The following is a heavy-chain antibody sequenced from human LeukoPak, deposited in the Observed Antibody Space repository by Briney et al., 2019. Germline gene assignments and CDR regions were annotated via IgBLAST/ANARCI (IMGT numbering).Heavy chain of an antibody. Sequence: SETLSLTCTVSGGSVSSGSYYWSWIRQPPGTGLEWIGYIYYSGSTNYNPSLKSRVTISVDTSKNQFSLKLSSATAADTAVYYCASKPWFDPWGQGTLVTVSS. CDR1: GGSVSSGSYY. V-gene: IGHV4-61*01. J-gene: IGHJ5*02. CDR2: IYYSGST. CDR3: ASKPWFDP.